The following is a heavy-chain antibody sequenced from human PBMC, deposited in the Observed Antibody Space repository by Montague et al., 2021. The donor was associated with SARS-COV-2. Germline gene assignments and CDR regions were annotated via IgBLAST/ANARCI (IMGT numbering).Heavy chain of an antibody. D-gene: IGHD6-13*01. J-gene: IGHJ5*02. CDR3: ARGRRYSSTWYGAFDP. V-gene: IGHV4-34*01. Sequence: SETLSLTCAVYGGSFNDYYWTWVRQPPGKGLEWIGEITHSGNIKYNPSLQNRVTMSVDKSKNQFSLKLSSVTAADTAVYYCARGRRYSSTWYGAFDPWGQGMQVTVSS. CDR1: GGSFNDYY. CDR2: ITHSGNI.